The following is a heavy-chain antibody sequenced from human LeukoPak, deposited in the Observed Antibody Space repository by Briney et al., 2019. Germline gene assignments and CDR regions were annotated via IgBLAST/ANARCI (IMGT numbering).Heavy chain of an antibody. D-gene: IGHD1-26*01. J-gene: IGHJ3*02. CDR3: ARHSLEWELLGNDAFDI. CDR2: IYYNGTT. V-gene: IGHV4-59*08. CDR1: SGSINDYH. Sequence: PSETLSLTCTVSSGSINDYHWSWIRQPPGKGLKWIGHIYYNGTTNYNASLKSRVTISLDTSKSQSSLEVISVTAADTAMYYCARHSLEWELLGNDAFDIWGQGTMVTVSS.